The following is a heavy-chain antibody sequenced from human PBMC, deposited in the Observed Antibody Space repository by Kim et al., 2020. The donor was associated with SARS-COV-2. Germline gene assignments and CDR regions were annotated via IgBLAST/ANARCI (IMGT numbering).Heavy chain of an antibody. D-gene: IGHD3-9*01. CDR3: ARGLNILSFLDV. Sequence: ASVKVSCKASGYTFTSYDINWVRQATGQGLEWMGWMNPNSGNTGYAQKFQGRVTMTRNTSISTAYMELSSLRSEDTAVYYCARGLNILSFLDVWGQGTTVTVSS. V-gene: IGHV1-8*01. J-gene: IGHJ6*02. CDR1: GYTFTSYD. CDR2: MNPNSGNT.